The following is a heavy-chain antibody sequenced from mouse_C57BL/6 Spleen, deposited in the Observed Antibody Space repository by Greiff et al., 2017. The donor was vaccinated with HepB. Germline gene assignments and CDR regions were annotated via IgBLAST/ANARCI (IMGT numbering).Heavy chain of an antibody. J-gene: IGHJ4*01. CDR1: GYTFTSYW. Sequence: QVQLQQPGAELVKPGASVKMSCKASGYTFTSYWITWVKQRPGQGLEWIGDIYHGSGSTNYNEKFKSKAKLTVDTSSSTAYMHLISLTSEDSAVSYCARLPYYSGSRLYAMDYWGQGTSVTVSS. D-gene: IGHD1-1*01. CDR2: IYHGSGST. V-gene: IGHV1-55*01. CDR3: ARLPYYSGSRLYAMDY.